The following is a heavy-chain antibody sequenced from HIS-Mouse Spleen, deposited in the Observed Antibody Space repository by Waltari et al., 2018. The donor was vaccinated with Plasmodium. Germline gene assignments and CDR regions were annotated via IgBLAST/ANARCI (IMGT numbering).Heavy chain of an antibody. D-gene: IGHD1-26*01. CDR2: ISSSSSTI. J-gene: IGHJ2*01. CDR1: GFTFSSYS. V-gene: IGHV3-48*01. Sequence: EVQLVESGGGLVQPGGSLSLSCAASGFTFSSYSMNWVRQAPGKGMEWVSYISSSSSTIYYADSVKGRFTISRDNAKNSLYLQMNSLRAEDTAVYYCARADGSYWYFDLWGRGTLVTVSS. CDR3: ARADGSYWYFDL.